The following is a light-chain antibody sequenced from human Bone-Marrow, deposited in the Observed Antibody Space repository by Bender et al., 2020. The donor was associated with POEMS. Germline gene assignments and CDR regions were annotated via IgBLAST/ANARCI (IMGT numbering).Light chain of an antibody. CDR2: EGS. V-gene: IGLV2-14*01. Sequence: QSALTQPASVSGSPGQSITISCTGTSSDIGGSNFLSWYQQHPGRAPKLIIYEGSERPSGVSNRFSGSKSGNTASLTISGLQADDEADYYCSSFTGSSTYVFGSGTKVTVL. CDR1: SSDIGGSNF. CDR3: SSFTGSSTYV. J-gene: IGLJ1*01.